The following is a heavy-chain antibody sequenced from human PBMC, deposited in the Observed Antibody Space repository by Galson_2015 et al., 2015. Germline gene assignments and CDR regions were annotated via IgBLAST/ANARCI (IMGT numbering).Heavy chain of an antibody. V-gene: IGHV2-5*02. CDR2: IYWDDDK. CDR1: GFSLDTSGVG. D-gene: IGHD4-17*01. J-gene: IGHJ3*02. Sequence: PALVKPTQTLTLTCTFSGFSLDTSGVGVGWIRQPPGKALEWLALIYWDDDKRYSPSLKSRLTITKDTSKNQVVLTVTNMDPVDTATYYCARLTTVTTVCGFDIWGQGTMVTVSS. CDR3: ARLTTVTTVCGFDI.